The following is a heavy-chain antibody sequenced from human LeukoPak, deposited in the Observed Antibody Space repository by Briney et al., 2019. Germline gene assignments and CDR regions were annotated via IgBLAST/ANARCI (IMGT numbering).Heavy chain of an antibody. V-gene: IGHV3-7*01. Sequence: PRGSRTLAWPPSGFTLSSLWMSWVRQAAEEWRGWVANIKQDGSEKYYVDSVKGRFTISRDNAKNSLYLQMNSLRAEDTAVYSCARDCLDCGGEVSDYWGQGTLVTVSS. J-gene: IGHJ4*02. CDR2: IKQDGSEK. CDR3: ARDCLDCGGEVSDY. CDR1: GFTLSSLW. D-gene: IGHD2-21*01.